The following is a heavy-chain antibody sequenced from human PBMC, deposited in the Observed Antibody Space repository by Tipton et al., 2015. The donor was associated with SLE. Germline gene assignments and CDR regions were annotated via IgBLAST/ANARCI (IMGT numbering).Heavy chain of an antibody. D-gene: IGHD5-18*01. V-gene: IGHV4-59*01. J-gene: IGHJ2*01. Sequence: TLSLTCSVSGGSISSYYWSWIRQPPGKGLEWIGYIHYSGSTNFNPSLKSRVTISVDTSKNQFSLKLTSVTAADTAVYYCARVYPAMTGGYFDLWGRGTLVTVSS. CDR1: GGSISSYY. CDR3: ARVYPAMTGGYFDL. CDR2: IHYSGST.